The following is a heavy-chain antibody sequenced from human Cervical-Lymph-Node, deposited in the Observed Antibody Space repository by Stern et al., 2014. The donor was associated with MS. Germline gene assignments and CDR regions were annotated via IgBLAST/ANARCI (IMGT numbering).Heavy chain of an antibody. Sequence: VQLVESGGGVVQPGRSLRLSCAASGFTFSSYAMHWVRQAPGKGLEWVAVISYDGSTKYYADSVKGRFTISRGNSKNTLYLQMNSLRAEDTAVYYCARDTGAWYYDSSGPNRRAFDIWGQGTMVTVSS. CDR2: ISYDGSTK. CDR3: ARDTGAWYYDSSGPNRRAFDI. V-gene: IGHV3-30*01. J-gene: IGHJ3*02. D-gene: IGHD3-22*01. CDR1: GFTFSSYA.